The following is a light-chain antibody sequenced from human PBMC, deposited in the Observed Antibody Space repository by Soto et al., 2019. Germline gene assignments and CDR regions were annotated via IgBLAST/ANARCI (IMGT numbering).Light chain of an antibody. J-gene: IGKJ5*01. CDR3: RQHNSFPIT. CDR1: QGISSY. CDR2: GAS. Sequence: DIQLTQSPFFLSASVGDRVTNTCRASQGISSYLVWYQQKAGTAPKSLIYGASTLQTGVPSRFSGSRSGTEFTLTISSLQPEDSATYYCRQHNSFPITFGQGTRLEIK. V-gene: IGKV1-9*01.